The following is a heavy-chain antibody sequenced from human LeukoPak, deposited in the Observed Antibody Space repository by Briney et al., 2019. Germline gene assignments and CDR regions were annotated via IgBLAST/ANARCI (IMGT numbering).Heavy chain of an antibody. CDR3: ARATGGGIFDH. J-gene: IGHJ4*02. V-gene: IGHV4-59*12. CDR1: GDSISGYH. D-gene: IGHD3-16*01. Sequence: SETLSLTCIVSGDSISGYHWSWIRQPPEKGLEWIGYVHYSGATSYNPSLRSRVTISVDTSNNQFSLKMTSVTAADTAVYYCARATGGGIFDHWGQGTVVTVS. CDR2: VHYSGAT.